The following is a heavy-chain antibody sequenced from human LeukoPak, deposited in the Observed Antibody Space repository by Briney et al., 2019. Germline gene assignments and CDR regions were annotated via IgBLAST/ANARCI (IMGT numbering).Heavy chain of an antibody. J-gene: IGHJ4*02. CDR2: ISSNGGST. Sequence: GGSLRLSCAASGFTFSSYAMHWVRQAPGKGLEYVSAISSNGGSTYYANSVKGRFTISRDNSKNTLYLQMGSLRAEDMAVYYCASLGNWGSMWDYWGQGTLVTVSS. CDR3: ASLGNWGSMWDY. CDR1: GFTFSSYA. D-gene: IGHD7-27*01. V-gene: IGHV3-64*01.